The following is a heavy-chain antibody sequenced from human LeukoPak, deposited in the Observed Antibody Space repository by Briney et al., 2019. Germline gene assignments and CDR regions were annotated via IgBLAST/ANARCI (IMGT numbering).Heavy chain of an antibody. CDR3: VKFAPGFLSADWFDP. D-gene: IGHD3-16*02. CDR2: IGGTNVPNT. CDR1: GFIFSNSA. J-gene: IGHJ5*02. Sequence: GGSLRLSCAASGFIFSNSALSWVRLPPGQGLEWVAGIGGTNVPNTWYADSVKGRFTISRDNSKSTLYLQMRSLRVEDTALYYCVKFAPGFLSADWFDPWGQGTLVTVSP. V-gene: IGHV3-23*01.